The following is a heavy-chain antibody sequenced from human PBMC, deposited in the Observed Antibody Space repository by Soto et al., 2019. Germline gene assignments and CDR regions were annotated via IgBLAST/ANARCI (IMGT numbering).Heavy chain of an antibody. CDR3: ARDYYDSSGYHYFDY. J-gene: IGHJ4*02. CDR1: GGTFSCYA. Sequence: ASVKVSCKASGGTFSCYAISWVRQAPGQGLEWMGGIIPIFGTANYAQKFQGRVTITADKSTSTAYMELSSLRSEDTAVYYCARDYYDSSGYHYFDYWGQGTLVTVSS. V-gene: IGHV1-69*06. CDR2: IIPIFGTA. D-gene: IGHD3-22*01.